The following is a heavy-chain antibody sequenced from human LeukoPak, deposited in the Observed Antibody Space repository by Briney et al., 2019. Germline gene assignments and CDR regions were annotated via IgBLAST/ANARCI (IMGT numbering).Heavy chain of an antibody. CDR1: GFTFEDYA. CDR3: AKGSSWFDY. V-gene: IGHV3-43*02. CDR2: ISGDGGST. D-gene: IGHD6-13*01. Sequence: GSLRLSWAASGFTFEDYASHWVRQGPGRGLEWVSAISGDGGSTYYADSVKGRFTISRDNSKNSLYLQMNSLRTEDTALYYCAKGSSWFDYWGQGTLVTVSS. J-gene: IGHJ4*02.